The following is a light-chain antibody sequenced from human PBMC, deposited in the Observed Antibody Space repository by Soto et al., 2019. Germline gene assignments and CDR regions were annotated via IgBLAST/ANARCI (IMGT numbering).Light chain of an antibody. CDR2: SNN. Sequence: QSALTQPPSASGTPGQRVSISCSGSSSNIGSNSVYWYQQLPVTAPKLLIYSNNQRPSGVPDRFSGSKSGTSASLAISGLRSEDEADYYCAAWDDSLTAGVFGGGTKLTVL. V-gene: IGLV1-47*02. CDR3: AAWDDSLTAGV. J-gene: IGLJ3*02. CDR1: SSNIGSNS.